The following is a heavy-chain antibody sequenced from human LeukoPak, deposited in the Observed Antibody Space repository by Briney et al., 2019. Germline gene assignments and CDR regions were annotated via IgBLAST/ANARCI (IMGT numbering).Heavy chain of an antibody. J-gene: IGHJ6*02. CDR1: GFTVSSNY. D-gene: IGHD3-10*01. V-gene: IGHV3-53*01. CDR3: GRIYYGSGRDYYYYGLDV. CDR2: IYSDGST. Sequence: GGSLRLSCAASGFTVSSNYMNWVRQAPGKGLEWVSIIYSDGSTYYADSVKGRFTISRDSSINTLYLQMTSLRAEDTAVYYCGRIYYGSGRDYYYYGLDVWGQGTTVTVSS.